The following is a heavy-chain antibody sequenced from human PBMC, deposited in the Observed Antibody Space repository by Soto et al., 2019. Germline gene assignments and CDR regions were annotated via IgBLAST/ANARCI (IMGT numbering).Heavy chain of an antibody. D-gene: IGHD2-8*02. V-gene: IGHV3-23*01. CDR2: MTGNGGRI. CDR1: GFTFSNYA. Sequence: EVELLESGGGLVQSGGSLRLSCAVSGFTFSNYAMTWVRQAPGKGLEWVSPMTGNGGRILYADSVKGRFTISRDNSKNTLFLQMNSLRLEDTAVYYCVKDPVSGGTGGAWFDYWGQGTLVTVSS. CDR3: VKDPVSGGTGGAWFDY. J-gene: IGHJ4*02.